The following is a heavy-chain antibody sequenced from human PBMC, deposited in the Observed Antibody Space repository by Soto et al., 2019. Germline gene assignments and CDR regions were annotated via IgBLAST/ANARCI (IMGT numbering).Heavy chain of an antibody. V-gene: IGHV1-46*01. J-gene: IGHJ4*01. CDR2: MRPGGDRT. Sequence: QVQLVQSGAEVKKPGASVKVSCKASGYTLTSYHMDWVRQAPGQGLEWMGKMRPGGDRTWYPQKFRGRVLMTRDTSTGTCYLDLNSLRSEAMAVYYFAREGGQYGYNVYWGHGTLLTVSS. CDR1: GYTLTSYH. CDR3: AREGGQYGYNVY. D-gene: IGHD5-18*01.